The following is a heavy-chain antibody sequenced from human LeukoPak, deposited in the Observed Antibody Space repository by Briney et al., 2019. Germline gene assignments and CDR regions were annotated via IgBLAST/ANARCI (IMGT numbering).Heavy chain of an antibody. CDR2: TYYRSKWYN. CDR1: GDSVYSSIAA. CDR3: ARDHDKTDAFDL. Sequence: SQTVSLTCAISGDSVYSSIAAWKWIRQSPARGVEWLGRTYYRSKWYNDYAVSLKSRITINPDTSKNQFSLQLNSVTPKDTAVYDCARDHDKTDAFDLWGQGTMVTVSS. V-gene: IGHV6-1*01. J-gene: IGHJ3*01.